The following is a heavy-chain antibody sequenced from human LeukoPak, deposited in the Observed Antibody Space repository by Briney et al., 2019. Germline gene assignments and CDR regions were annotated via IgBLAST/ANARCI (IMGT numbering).Heavy chain of an antibody. Sequence: SETLSLTCTVSGGSISSSSYYWGWIRQPPGTGLEWIGSIYYSGSTYYNPSLKSRVTISADTSKNQFSLKLSSVTAADTAVYYCARHLLSLDPGWFDPWGQGTLVTVSS. CDR2: IYYSGST. J-gene: IGHJ5*02. V-gene: IGHV4-39*01. CDR3: ARHLLSLDPGWFDP. D-gene: IGHD1-1*01. CDR1: GGSISSSSYY.